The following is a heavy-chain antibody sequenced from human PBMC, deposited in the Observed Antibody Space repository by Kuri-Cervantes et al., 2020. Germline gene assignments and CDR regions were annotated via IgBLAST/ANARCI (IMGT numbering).Heavy chain of an antibody. CDR1: GYTFTGYY. V-gene: IGHV1-2*02. CDR2: INPNSGGT. J-gene: IGHJ6*02. D-gene: IGHD3-9*01. Sequence: ASVKVSCKASGYTFTGYYMHWVRQAPGQGLERMGWINPNSGGTNYAQKFQGRVTMTRDTSKNQFSLKLSSVTAADTAVYYCARGGVVRYFDWLPHDIYYYGMDVWGQGTTVTVSS. CDR3: ARGGVVRYFDWLPHDIYYYGMDV.